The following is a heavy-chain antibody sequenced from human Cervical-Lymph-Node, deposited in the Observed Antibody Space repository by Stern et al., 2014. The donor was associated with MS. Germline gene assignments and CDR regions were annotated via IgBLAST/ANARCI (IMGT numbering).Heavy chain of an antibody. CDR2: IYSGGST. Sequence: EVQLVDSGGGLIQPGGSLRLSCAVSGYSVSTNYMSWIRQAPRKGLVWVAVIYSGGSTYHADSVRGRFTISRDNARNTLSLQMDSLRAEDTAVYYCARDYYDSRGYSHWGQGTLVAVSS. CDR3: ARDYYDSRGYSH. V-gene: IGHV3-53*01. D-gene: IGHD3-22*01. CDR1: GYSVSTNY. J-gene: IGHJ4*02.